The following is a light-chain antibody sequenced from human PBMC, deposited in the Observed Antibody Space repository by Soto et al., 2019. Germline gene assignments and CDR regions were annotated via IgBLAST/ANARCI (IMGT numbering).Light chain of an antibody. Sequence: DIQMTQSPSSLSASVGDRVTITCRASQSISSYLNWYQQKPGKAPKLLIYAASSLQSGVPSRFSGSGSGTDFTLTISSLQPEDSATYYCQQSYSTPGTFGQGPKVDIK. J-gene: IGKJ1*01. CDR3: QQSYSTPGT. V-gene: IGKV1-39*01. CDR1: QSISSY. CDR2: AAS.